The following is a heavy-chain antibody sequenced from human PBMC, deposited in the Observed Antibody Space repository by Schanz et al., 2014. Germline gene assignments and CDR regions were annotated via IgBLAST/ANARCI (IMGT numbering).Heavy chain of an antibody. Sequence: EVQLVESGGGVVQPGRSLRLSCAASGFTFSNYAMHWVRQAPGKGLEWVANIKEDGSEKYYVDSVKGRFTISRDNAKNSLYLQMNSLRAEDTAVYYCAGAVATIRADSFDIWGQGTMVTVSS. CDR2: IKEDGSEK. V-gene: IGHV3-7*01. D-gene: IGHD5-12*01. J-gene: IGHJ3*02. CDR1: GFTFSNYA. CDR3: AGAVATIRADSFDI.